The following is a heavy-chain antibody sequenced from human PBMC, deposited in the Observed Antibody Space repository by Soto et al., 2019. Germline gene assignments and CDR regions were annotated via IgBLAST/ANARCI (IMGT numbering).Heavy chain of an antibody. D-gene: IGHD6-13*01. CDR1: GGSISSSSYY. CDR3: ARRSGIAFDY. Sequence: QLQLQESGPGLVKPSETLSLTCTVSGGSISSSSYYWGWIRQPPGKGLEWIGSIFYSGSTYYNPSLKSRVTLSVDTSKNQFSLKLSSVTAADTAVYYCARRSGIAFDYWGQGTLVTVSS. J-gene: IGHJ4*02. V-gene: IGHV4-39*01. CDR2: IFYSGST.